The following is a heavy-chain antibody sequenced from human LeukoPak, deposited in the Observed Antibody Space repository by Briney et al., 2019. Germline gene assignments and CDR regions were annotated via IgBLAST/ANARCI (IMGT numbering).Heavy chain of an antibody. CDR3: ARYVYDILTGYRFDY. CDR2: IIPIFGTA. J-gene: IGHJ4*02. CDR1: GGTFSSYA. Sequence: GASVKVSCKASGGTFSSYAISWVRQAPGQGLEWMGGIIPIFGTANYAQKFQGRVTITADESTSTAYMELSSLRSEDTAVYYCARYVYDILTGYRFDYWGQGTLVTVSS. D-gene: IGHD3-9*01. V-gene: IGHV1-69*13.